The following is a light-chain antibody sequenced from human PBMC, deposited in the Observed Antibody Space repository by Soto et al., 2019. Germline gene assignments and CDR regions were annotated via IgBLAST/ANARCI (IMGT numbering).Light chain of an antibody. CDR2: VNSGGSH. Sequence: QSVLTQSPSASASLGASVKLTCTLSSGHSNYAIAWHQQQPEKGPRYLMKVNSGGSHIKGDGIPDRFSGSSSGAERYLFISSLQSEDEADYYCQTWGSGSANVVFGGGTPLTVL. J-gene: IGLJ7*01. CDR3: QTWGSGSANVV. CDR1: SGHSNYA. V-gene: IGLV4-69*01.